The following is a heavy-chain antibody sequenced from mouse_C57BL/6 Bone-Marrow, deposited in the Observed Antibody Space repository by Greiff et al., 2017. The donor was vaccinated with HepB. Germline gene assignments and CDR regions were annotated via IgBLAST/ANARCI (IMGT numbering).Heavy chain of an antibody. CDR1: GYTFTSYW. J-gene: IGHJ1*03. D-gene: IGHD1-1*01. V-gene: IGHV1-69*01. Sequence: QVQLQQSGAELVMPGASVKLSCKASGYTFTSYWMHWVKQRPGQGLEWIGEIDPSDSYTNYNQKFKGKSTLTVDKSSSTAYMQLSSLTSEDSAVYYCARWNYGSSPWYFDVWGTGTTVTVSS. CDR2: IDPSDSYT. CDR3: ARWNYGSSPWYFDV.